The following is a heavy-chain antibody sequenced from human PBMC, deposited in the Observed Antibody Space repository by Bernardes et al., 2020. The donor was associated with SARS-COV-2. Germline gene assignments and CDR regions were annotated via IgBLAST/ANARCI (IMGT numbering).Heavy chain of an antibody. J-gene: IGHJ4*02. CDR1: GFTFSTNW. D-gene: IGHD6-13*01. CDR3: AKRQQMIWGVDY. CDR2: ISGSGVGT. V-gene: IGHV3-23*01. Sequence: GGSLRLSCAASGFTFSTNWMTWVRQGPGKGLEWVSGISGSGVGTYYADSVKGRFTISRDNSKNTLYLQMNSLRAEDTALYYCAKRQQMIWGVDYWGQGTLVTVSS.